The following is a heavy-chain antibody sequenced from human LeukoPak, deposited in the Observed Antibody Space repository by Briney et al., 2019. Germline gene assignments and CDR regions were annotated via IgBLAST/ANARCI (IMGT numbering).Heavy chain of an antibody. Sequence: GGSLRLSCAASGFTFSGYSMNWVRQAPGKGLEWVSSIGSSSSYIYYADSEKGRFTISRDNAKNSLSLQMNSLRAEDTAVYYCAELGITMIGGVWGKGTTVTISS. D-gene: IGHD3-10*02. CDR3: AELGITMIGGV. V-gene: IGHV3-21*01. J-gene: IGHJ6*04. CDR1: GFTFSGYS. CDR2: IGSSSSYI.